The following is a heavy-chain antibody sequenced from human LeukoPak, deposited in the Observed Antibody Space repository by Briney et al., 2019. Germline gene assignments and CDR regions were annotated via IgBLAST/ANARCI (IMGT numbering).Heavy chain of an antibody. D-gene: IGHD3-22*01. J-gene: IGHJ4*02. CDR2: ISAYNGNT. CDR3: ARDLMYYYDSVSYHFDY. Sequence: ASVKVSCKASGYTFTGYYMHWVRQAPGQGLEWMGWISAYNGNTNYAQNFQGRLTMTADTSTSTAYMELRGLRSDDTAVYYCARDLMYYYDSVSYHFDYWGQGTLVTVSS. CDR1: GYTFTGYY. V-gene: IGHV1-18*04.